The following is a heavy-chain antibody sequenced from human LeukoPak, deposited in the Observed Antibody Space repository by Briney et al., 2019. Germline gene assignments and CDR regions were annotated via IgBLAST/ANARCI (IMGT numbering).Heavy chain of an antibody. J-gene: IGHJ4*02. V-gene: IGHV3-33*01. Sequence: GRSLRLSCAASGFTFSSYGMHWVRQAPGKGLEWVAVIWYDGSNKYYADSVKGRFTISRDNSKNTLYLQTNSLRAEDTAVYYYARDRDEYCSSTSCYHRFDYWGQGTLVTVSS. CDR3: ARDRDEYCSSTSCYHRFDY. CDR2: IWYDGSNK. D-gene: IGHD2-2*01. CDR1: GFTFSSYG.